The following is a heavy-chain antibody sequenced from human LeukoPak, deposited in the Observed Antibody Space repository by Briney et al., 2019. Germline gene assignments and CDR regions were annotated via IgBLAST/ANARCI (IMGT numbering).Heavy chain of an antibody. Sequence: GGSLRLSCAASGFTFSSYWMSWVRQAPGKGLEWVANIKQDGSEKYYVDSVKGRFTISRDNAKNSLYLQMNSLRAEDTAVYYCARDCKVVAAYYYYYYYMDVWGKGTTVTVSS. D-gene: IGHD2-15*01. V-gene: IGHV3-7*01. CDR2: IKQDGSEK. CDR1: GFTFSSYW. CDR3: ARDCKVVAAYYYYYYYMDV. J-gene: IGHJ6*03.